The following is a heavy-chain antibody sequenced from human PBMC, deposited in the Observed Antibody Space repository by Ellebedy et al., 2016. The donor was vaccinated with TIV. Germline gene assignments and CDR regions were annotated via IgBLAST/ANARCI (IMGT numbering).Heavy chain of an antibody. CDR1: GYTFTYYY. Sequence: ASVKVSXXASGYTFTYYYMHWVRQAPGQGLEWMGWINPDSGGTNYAQKFQGRVTMTRDTSISTAYMELSSLRSEDTAMYYCARATQGGTSDYWGQGTLVTVSS. CDR2: INPDSGGT. D-gene: IGHD1-1*01. J-gene: IGHJ4*01. CDR3: ARATQGGTSDY. V-gene: IGHV1-2*02.